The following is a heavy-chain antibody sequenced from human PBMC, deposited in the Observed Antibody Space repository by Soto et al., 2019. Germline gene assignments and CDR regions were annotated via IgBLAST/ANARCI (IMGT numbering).Heavy chain of an antibody. CDR1: GFTFSSYG. J-gene: IGHJ4*02. D-gene: IGHD3-3*01. CDR3: ARGPDFWSGYYIVGGDY. Sequence: GGSLRLSCAASGFTFSSYGMHWVRQAPGKGLEWVAVIWYDGSNKYYADSVKGRFTISRDNSKNTLYLQMNSLRAEDTAVYYCARGPDFWSGYYIVGGDYWGQGTLVTVSS. V-gene: IGHV3-33*01. CDR2: IWYDGSNK.